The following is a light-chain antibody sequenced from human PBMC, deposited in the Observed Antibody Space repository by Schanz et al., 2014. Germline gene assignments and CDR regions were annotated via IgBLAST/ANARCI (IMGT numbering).Light chain of an antibody. CDR1: SSDVGGYNY. J-gene: IGLJ1*01. CDR2: EVS. Sequence: QSALTQPAPVSGSPGQSITISCTGTSSDVGGYNYVSWYQQHPGKAPKLMIYEVSKRPSGVPDRFSGSKSGNTASLTVSGLQAEDEADYYCNSYAGNTNVFGTGTKLTVL. V-gene: IGLV2-8*01. CDR3: NSYAGNTNV.